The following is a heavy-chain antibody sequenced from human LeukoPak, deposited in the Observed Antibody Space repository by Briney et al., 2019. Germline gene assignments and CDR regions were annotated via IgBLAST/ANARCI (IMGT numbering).Heavy chain of an antibody. V-gene: IGHV4-30-4*08. J-gene: IGHJ4*02. CDR3: ARQILGYGDQGGYFDY. CDR2: IYYSGST. Sequence: SQTLSLTCTVSGGSISSGDYYWSWIRQPPGKGLEWIGYIYYSGSTYYNPSLKSRVTISVDTSKNHFSLRLTSVTAADTAVYFCARQILGYGDQGGYFDYWGQGTLVTVSS. D-gene: IGHD4-17*01. CDR1: GGSISSGDYY.